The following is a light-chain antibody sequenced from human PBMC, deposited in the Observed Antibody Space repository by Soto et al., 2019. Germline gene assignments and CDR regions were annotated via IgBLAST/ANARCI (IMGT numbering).Light chain of an antibody. CDR2: DAS. CDR1: QSISSW. Sequence: DIQMTQSPSTLSASVGDRVTITCRASQSISSWLAWYQQKPGKASKLLIYDASSLVSGVPSRFSGSGSGTEFTLTISSLQPDDFATYYCQQYNSYSLTWTFGQGTKVEIK. J-gene: IGKJ1*01. V-gene: IGKV1-5*01. CDR3: QQYNSYSLTWT.